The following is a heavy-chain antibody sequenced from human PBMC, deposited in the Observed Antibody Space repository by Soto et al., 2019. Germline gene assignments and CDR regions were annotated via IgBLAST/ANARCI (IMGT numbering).Heavy chain of an antibody. CDR1: GGSISSYY. D-gene: IGHD6-6*01. CDR2: VHYSGTT. CDR3: AREGRFDSSSDYFFQTFNI. J-gene: IGHJ2*01. V-gene: IGHV4-59*01. Sequence: SETLSLTCTVSGGSISSYYWTWIRQPPGKGLEWIGYVHYSGTTYYSPSLKSRVAMSVDTSKNQFSLKLTSVTAADTAVYYCAREGRFDSSSDYFFQTFNIWGRGTLVTVSS.